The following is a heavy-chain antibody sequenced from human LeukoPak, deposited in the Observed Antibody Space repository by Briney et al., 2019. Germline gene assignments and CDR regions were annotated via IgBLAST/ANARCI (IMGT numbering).Heavy chain of an antibody. Sequence: PSETLSLTCTVSGASISSYYWSWVRKPPGEGLEWIGYSYYTGSTNYNPSLKSRVTMSVDTSKNQLSLNLKSVTAADTAVYYCARDRWLDFWGQGTLVTVSS. CDR3: ARDRWLDF. J-gene: IGHJ4*02. V-gene: IGHV4-59*01. D-gene: IGHD6-19*01. CDR1: GASISSYY. CDR2: SYYTGST.